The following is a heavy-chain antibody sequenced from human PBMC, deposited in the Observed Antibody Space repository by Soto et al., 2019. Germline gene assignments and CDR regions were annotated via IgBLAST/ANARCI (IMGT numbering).Heavy chain of an antibody. V-gene: IGHV3-23*01. CDR2: ISGSGGST. D-gene: IGHD3-3*01. Sequence: GGPLRLSCAASGFTFSSYAMSWVRQAPGKGLEWVSAISGSGGSTYYADSVKGRFTISRDNSKNTLYLQMNSLRAEDTAVYYCAKTPNAFWSGYYNCWFDPWGQGTLVTVPS. J-gene: IGHJ5*02. CDR3: AKTPNAFWSGYYNCWFDP. CDR1: GFTFSSYA.